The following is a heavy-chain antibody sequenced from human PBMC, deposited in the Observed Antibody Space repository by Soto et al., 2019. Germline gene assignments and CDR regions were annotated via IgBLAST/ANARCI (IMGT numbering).Heavy chain of an antibody. Sequence: PGESLKISCASSGFTFSSYWMHWVRQAPGKGLVWVSRINSDGSSTSYADSVKGRFTISRDNAKNTLYLQMNSLRAEDTAVYYCARGSGSSWWHYSYYGMDVWGQGTTVTVSS. V-gene: IGHV3-74*01. CDR1: GFTFSSYW. CDR3: ARGSGSSWWHYSYYGMDV. J-gene: IGHJ6*02. CDR2: INSDGSST. D-gene: IGHD6-13*01.